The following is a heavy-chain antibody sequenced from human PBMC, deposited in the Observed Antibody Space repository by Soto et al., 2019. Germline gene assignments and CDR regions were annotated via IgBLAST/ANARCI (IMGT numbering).Heavy chain of an antibody. J-gene: IGHJ6*02. CDR2: IIPIFGTA. D-gene: IGHD2-15*01. Sequence: SVKVSCKAFGVNLSNHCISWVLQAPGQGLEYMGGIIPIFGTAKYAQKFQDRVTITADNPSTTTYMELSSLRSDDTAVYYCARDRDMVVEVAAGFGMDVWGQGTTVTVSS. V-gene: IGHV1-69*06. CDR3: ARDRDMVVEVAAGFGMDV. CDR1: GVNLSNHC.